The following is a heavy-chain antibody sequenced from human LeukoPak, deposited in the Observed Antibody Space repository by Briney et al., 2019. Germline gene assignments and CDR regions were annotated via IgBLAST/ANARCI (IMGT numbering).Heavy chain of an antibody. CDR2: ISSSSSYI. D-gene: IGHD5-24*01. CDR1: GFTFSSYS. J-gene: IGHJ4*02. CDR3: ASSPEPEDGYNTYFDY. Sequence: GGSLRLSRAASGFTFSSYSMNWVRQAPGKGLGWVSSISSSSSYIYYADSVKGRFTISRDNAKNSLYLQMNSLRAEDTAVYYCASSPEPEDGYNTYFDYWGQGTLVTVSS. V-gene: IGHV3-21*01.